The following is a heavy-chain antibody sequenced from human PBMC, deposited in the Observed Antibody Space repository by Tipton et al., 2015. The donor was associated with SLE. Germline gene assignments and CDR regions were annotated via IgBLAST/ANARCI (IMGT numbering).Heavy chain of an antibody. CDR3: ARRRGLVVVVPAAMEGFDP. Sequence: TLSLTCAVSGGSISSGGYSWSWIRQPPGKGLEWIGYIYHSGSTYYNPSLKSRVTISVDRSKNQFSLKLSSVTAADTAVYYCARRRGLVVVVPAAMEGFDPWGQGTLVTVSS. CDR2: IYHSGST. D-gene: IGHD2-2*01. V-gene: IGHV4-30-2*01. CDR1: GGSISSGGYS. J-gene: IGHJ5*02.